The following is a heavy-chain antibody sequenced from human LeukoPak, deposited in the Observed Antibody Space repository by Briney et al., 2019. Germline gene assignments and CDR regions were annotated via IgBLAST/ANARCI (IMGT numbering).Heavy chain of an antibody. D-gene: IGHD6-19*01. J-gene: IGHJ4*02. CDR2: ISSSSSYI. Sequence: GGSLRLSCAASGFTFSSYWMSWVRQAPGKGLEWVSSISSSSSYIYYADSVKGRFTISRDNAKNSLYLQMNSLRAEDTAVYYCAREVIAVAGFDYWGQGTLVTVSS. V-gene: IGHV3-21*01. CDR1: GFTFSSYW. CDR3: AREVIAVAGFDY.